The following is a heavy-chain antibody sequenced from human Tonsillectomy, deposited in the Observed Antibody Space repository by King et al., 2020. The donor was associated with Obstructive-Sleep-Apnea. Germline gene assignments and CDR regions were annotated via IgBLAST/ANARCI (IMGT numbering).Heavy chain of an antibody. V-gene: IGHV1-18*01. CDR3: AREIWRSILTGPPGHDAFDI. CDR1: GYTFTSYG. J-gene: IGHJ3*02. Sequence: QLVQSGAEVKKPGASVKVSCKASGYTFTSYGISWVRQAPGQGLEWMGWISTYFGNTNYAQKLQGRVTMTTDTSTSTAYMELRSLRSDDTAVYYCAREIWRSILTGPPGHDAFDILGQGTMVTVSS. CDR2: ISTYFGNT. D-gene: IGHD3-9*01.